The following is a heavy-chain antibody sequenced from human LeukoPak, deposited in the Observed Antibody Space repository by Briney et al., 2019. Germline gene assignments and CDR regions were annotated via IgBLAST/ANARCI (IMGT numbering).Heavy chain of an antibody. D-gene: IGHD3-22*01. V-gene: IGHV3-48*01. Sequence: GGSLRLSCAASGFTLYSYSMNWVRQAPGKGLEWVSYISASSRTIYYGDSVKGRFTISRDNAKNSLYLEMNSLRADDTAVYFCARDYYYDSSDYPNYQYYYMDVWGKGTTVTVSS. J-gene: IGHJ6*03. CDR3: ARDYYYDSSDYPNYQYYYMDV. CDR2: ISASSRTI. CDR1: GFTLYSYS.